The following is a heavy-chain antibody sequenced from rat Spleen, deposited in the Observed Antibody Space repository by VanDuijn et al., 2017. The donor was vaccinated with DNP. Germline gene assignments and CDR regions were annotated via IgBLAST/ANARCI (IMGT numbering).Heavy chain of an antibody. V-gene: IGHV2-30*01. CDR1: GFSLTSYN. J-gene: IGHJ4*01. Sequence: QVQLKESGPGLVQPSQSLSLTCTVSGFSLTSYNVHWVRQPTGKGLEWMGIIWTGGSTDYNSALKSRLSISRDTSKSQVFLKMNNLQTEDTAMYFCARSQPLGDYWGQGASVTVSS. CDR3: ARSQPLGDY. D-gene: IGHD3-4*01. CDR2: IWTGGST.